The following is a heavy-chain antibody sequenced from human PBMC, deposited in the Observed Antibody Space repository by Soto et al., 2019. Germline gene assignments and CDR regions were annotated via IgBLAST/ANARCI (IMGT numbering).Heavy chain of an antibody. J-gene: IGHJ4*02. CDR3: AREATPGIRKDYFDY. D-gene: IGHD3-10*01. CDR2: IFYSRST. CDR1: GGSISSGGYY. Sequence: QVQLQESGPGLVKPSQTLSLTCTVSGGSISSGGYYWSWIRQQPGKGLEWIGYIFYSRSTYYNPSLQSRVTISVDTSKNQFSLKLSSGTAADTAVYYCAREATPGIRKDYFDYWGQGTMVTVS. V-gene: IGHV4-31*03.